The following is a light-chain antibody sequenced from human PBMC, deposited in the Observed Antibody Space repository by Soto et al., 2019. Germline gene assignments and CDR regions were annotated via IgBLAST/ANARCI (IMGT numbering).Light chain of an antibody. CDR1: QSVSSSY. Sequence: VVLTQSPATLSLSPGERGTLSCGASQSVSSSYVAWYQHRPGLAPRLLIHDTSSRAIGIPDRLSGSKSGTEFTLTISSLQSEDFAVYYCQQYDNWPLTFGGGTKVDIK. CDR2: DTS. CDR3: QQYDNWPLT. J-gene: IGKJ4*01. V-gene: IGKV3D-20*01.